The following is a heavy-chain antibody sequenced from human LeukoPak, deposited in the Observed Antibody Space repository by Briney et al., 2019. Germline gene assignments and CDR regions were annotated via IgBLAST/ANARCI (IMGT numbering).Heavy chain of an antibody. CDR3: ARGKFPSIAVAGTFDY. Sequence: SVKVSCKASGGTFSSYAISWVRQAPGQGLKWMGRIIPILGIANYAQKFQGRVTITADKSTSTAYMELSSLRSEDTAVYYCARGKFPSIAVAGTFDYWGQGTLVTVSS. V-gene: IGHV1-69*04. J-gene: IGHJ4*02. CDR1: GGTFSSYA. CDR2: IIPILGIA. D-gene: IGHD6-19*01.